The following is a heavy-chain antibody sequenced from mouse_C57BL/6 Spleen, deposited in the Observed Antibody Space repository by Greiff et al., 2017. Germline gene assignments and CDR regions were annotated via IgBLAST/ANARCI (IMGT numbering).Heavy chain of an antibody. Sequence: EVQLQQSGPGMVKPSQSLSLTCTVTGYSITSGYDWHWIRHFPGNKLEWMGYISYSGSTNYNPSLKSRISITHDTSKNQFFLKLNSVTTEDTATYYCARGGPSYWYFDVWGTGTTVTVSS. CDR3: ARGGPSYWYFDV. CDR2: ISYSGST. CDR1: GYSITSGYD. V-gene: IGHV3-1*01. J-gene: IGHJ1*03. D-gene: IGHD2-10*02.